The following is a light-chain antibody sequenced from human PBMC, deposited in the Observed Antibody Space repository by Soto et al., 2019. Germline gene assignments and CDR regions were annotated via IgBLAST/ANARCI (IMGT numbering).Light chain of an antibody. V-gene: IGKV3-20*01. CDR2: AAS. Sequence: EIVLTQSPGTLSLSPGERATLSCRASPSVSSSVLAWYQRKPGQAPRLLILAASSRASGIPDRFSGSESGTDFTLTIIILEPEDVALSYCQQYGHSPPLFGQEPNLEIK. CDR1: PSVSSSV. J-gene: IGKJ2*01. CDR3: QQYGHSPPL.